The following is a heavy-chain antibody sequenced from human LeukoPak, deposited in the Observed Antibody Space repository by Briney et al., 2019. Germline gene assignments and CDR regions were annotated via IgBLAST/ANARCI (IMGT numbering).Heavy chain of an antibody. CDR1: GYSISSGYY. CDR2: IYHSGST. D-gene: IGHD2-15*01. J-gene: IGHJ4*02. CDR3: ARQYCSGGSCYIGY. Sequence: SSETLSLTCAVSGYSISSGYYWGWIRQPPGKGLEWIGSIYHSGSTYYNPSLKSRVTISVDTSKNQFSLKLSSVTAADTAVYYCARQYCSGGSCYIGYWGQGTLVTVPS. V-gene: IGHV4-38-2*01.